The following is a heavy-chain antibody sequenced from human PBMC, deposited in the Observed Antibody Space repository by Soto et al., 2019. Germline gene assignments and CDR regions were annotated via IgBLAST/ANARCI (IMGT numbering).Heavy chain of an antibody. Sequence: QVQLQESGPGLVKPSETLSLTCTVSGGSISSYYWSWIRQPAGKGLEWIGRIYTSGSTNYNPSLKSRITMSVDASKSQFSLKLSAVTAADTAVYYCARGFGWGAGYYDSGMDVWGQGTTVTFSS. CDR3: ARGFGWGAGYYDSGMDV. CDR1: GGSISSYY. CDR2: IYTSGST. D-gene: IGHD1-26*01. V-gene: IGHV4-4*07. J-gene: IGHJ6*02.